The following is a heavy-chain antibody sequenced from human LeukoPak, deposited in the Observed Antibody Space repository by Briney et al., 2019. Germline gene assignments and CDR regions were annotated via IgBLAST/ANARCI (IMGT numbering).Heavy chain of an antibody. J-gene: IGHJ5*02. CDR2: INHSGST. CDR3: ARVEYSSSYSSKNNWFDP. CDR1: GGSFSGYY. V-gene: IGHV4-34*01. Sequence: SQTLSLTCAVYGGSFSGYYWSWIRQPPGNGLEWNGEINHSGSTNYNTSLKSRVPISVDTSKNQFSLKLSSVTAADAAVYYCARVEYSSSYSSKNNWFDPWGQGTLVTVSS. D-gene: IGHD6-6*01.